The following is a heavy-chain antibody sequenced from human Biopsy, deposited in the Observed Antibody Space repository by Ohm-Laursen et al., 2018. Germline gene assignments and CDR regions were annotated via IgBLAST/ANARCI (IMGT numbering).Heavy chain of an antibody. CDR3: ARDLVDHDLSTGDLGEQHYAMDV. D-gene: IGHD3-9*01. CDR2: IYYSGST. Sequence: SDTLSLTSTVSGASITSYYWSWIRQPPGKGLEWIAFIYYSGSTSYNPSLESRVSLSVDTSKNQVSLKLSSVTAADTAVYYCARDLVDHDLSTGDLGEQHYAMDVWGQGTTVTVSS. CDR1: GASITSYY. V-gene: IGHV4-59*01. J-gene: IGHJ6*02.